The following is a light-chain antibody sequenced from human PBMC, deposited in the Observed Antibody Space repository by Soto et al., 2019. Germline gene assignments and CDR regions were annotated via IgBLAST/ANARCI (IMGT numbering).Light chain of an antibody. CDR3: QSYDSSLSAYV. V-gene: IGLV2-11*01. CDR2: DVS. Sequence: QSVLTQPRSVSGSPGQSVTISCTGTSSDVGGYNYVSWYQQHPGKAPKLMIYDVSKRPSGVPDRFSGSKSGNTASLTISGLQAEDEADYYCQSYDSSLSAYVFGSGTKLTVL. J-gene: IGLJ1*01. CDR1: SSDVGGYNY.